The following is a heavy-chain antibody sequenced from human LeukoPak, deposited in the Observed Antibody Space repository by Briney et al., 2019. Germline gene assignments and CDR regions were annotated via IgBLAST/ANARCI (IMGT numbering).Heavy chain of an antibody. CDR3: ARDRVAARLRGYYYYYMDV. J-gene: IGHJ6*03. V-gene: IGHV1-46*01. CDR1: GYTFTSYY. D-gene: IGHD6-6*01. Sequence: GASVKVSCKAFGYTFTSYYMHWVRQAPGQGLEWMGIINPSGGSTSYAQKFQGRVTMTRDMSTSTVYMELSSLRSEDTAVYYCARDRVAARLRGYYYYYMDVWGKGTTVTVSS. CDR2: INPSGGST.